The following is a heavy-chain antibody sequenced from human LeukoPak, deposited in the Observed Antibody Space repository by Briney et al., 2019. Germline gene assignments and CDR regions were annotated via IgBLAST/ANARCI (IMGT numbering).Heavy chain of an antibody. D-gene: IGHD3-22*01. CDR3: AKEDYYYDSSGYLYYFDY. V-gene: IGHV3-33*06. Sequence: GGSLTLSCAASGFTFSSYGMRWVRQAPGKGLEWVAVIWYDGSNKYYADSVKGRFNISRDNSKNTLYLQMNSLRAEDKAVYYCAKEDYYYDSSGYLYYFDYWGQGTLVTVSS. J-gene: IGHJ4*02. CDR2: IWYDGSNK. CDR1: GFTFSSYG.